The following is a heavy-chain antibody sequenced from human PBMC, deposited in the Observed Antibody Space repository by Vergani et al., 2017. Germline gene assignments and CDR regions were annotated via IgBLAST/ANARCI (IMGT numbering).Heavy chain of an antibody. CDR3: AKNPGITTARHYYAMDV. J-gene: IGHJ6*02. D-gene: IGHD1-20*01. CDR1: GFKFSDHY. V-gene: IGHV3-11*04. CDR2: ISPGASTV. Sequence: LEESGGGSVKPGGSLRLSCAASGFKFSDHYMSWIRQAPGKGLEWVSHISPGASTVSFTDSVTGRFTVSRNNDNNSLTLEMTTLMVEDTAVYYCAKNPGITTARHYYAMDVWGQGTTVTVSS.